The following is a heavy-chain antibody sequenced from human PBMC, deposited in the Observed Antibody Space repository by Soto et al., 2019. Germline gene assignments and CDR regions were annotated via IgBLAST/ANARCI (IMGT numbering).Heavy chain of an antibody. J-gene: IGHJ6*02. CDR2: ISGSGGST. D-gene: IGHD1-7*01. Sequence: EVQLLESGGGLVQPGGSLRLSCAASGFTFRNYAMSWVRQAPGKGLEWVSSISGSGGSTYYADSVKGRFTISRDNSKNTVYLQMISLRAGDTAVYYCAKDLTAGRWNLPYDMDVRGQGTTVTVSS. CDR1: GFTFRNYA. CDR3: AKDLTAGRWNLPYDMDV. V-gene: IGHV3-23*01.